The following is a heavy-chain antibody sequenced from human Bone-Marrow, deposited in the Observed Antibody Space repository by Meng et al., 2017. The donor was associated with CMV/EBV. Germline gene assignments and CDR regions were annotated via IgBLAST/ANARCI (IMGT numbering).Heavy chain of an antibody. V-gene: IGHV3-7*03. J-gene: IGHJ3*02. CDR1: GFIFSNYW. CDR2: IKLDRSET. CDR3: ARDRSSGWGFDAFDI. D-gene: IGHD6-19*01. Sequence: GESLKISCVTSGFIFSNYWMTWVRQAPGKGLEWVANIKLDRSETHYVDSVKGRFTISRDNAKNSLYLQMNSLRAEDTAVYYCARDRSSGWGFDAFDIWGQGTMVTVSS.